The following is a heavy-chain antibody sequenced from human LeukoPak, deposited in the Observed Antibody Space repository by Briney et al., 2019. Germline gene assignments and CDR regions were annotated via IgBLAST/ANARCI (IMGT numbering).Heavy chain of an antibody. CDR3: AKVKELWYSSGWHAPFRY. CDR2: ISGSGGST. V-gene: IGHV3-23*01. D-gene: IGHD6-19*01. J-gene: IGHJ4*02. CDR1: GFTFSSYA. Sequence: GGSLRLCCAASGFTFSSYAMSWVRQAPGKGLEWVSAISGSGGSTYYADSVKGRFTISRDNSKNTLYLQMNSLRAEDTAVYYCAKVKELWYSSGWHAPFRYWGQGTLVTVSS.